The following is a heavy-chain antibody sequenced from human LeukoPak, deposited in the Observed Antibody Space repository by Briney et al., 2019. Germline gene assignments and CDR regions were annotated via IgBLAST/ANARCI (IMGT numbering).Heavy chain of an antibody. CDR2: ISYDGSNK. V-gene: IGHV3-30-3*01. Sequence: PGGSLRLSCAASGFTFSSYAMHWVRQAPGKGLEWVAVISYDGSNKYYADSVKGRFTISRGNSKNTLYLQMNSLRAEDTAVYYCARDFWYYDSSEAFDIWGQGTMVTVSS. D-gene: IGHD3-22*01. CDR1: GFTFSSYA. CDR3: ARDFWYYDSSEAFDI. J-gene: IGHJ3*02.